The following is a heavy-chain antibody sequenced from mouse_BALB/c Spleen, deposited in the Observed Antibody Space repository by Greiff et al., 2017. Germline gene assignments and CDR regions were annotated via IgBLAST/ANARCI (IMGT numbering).Heavy chain of an antibody. Sequence: EVHLVESGGGLVQPGGSLKLSCAASGFTFSSYGMSWVRQTPDKRLELVATINSNGGSTYYPDSVKGRFTISRDNAKNTLYLQMSSLKSEDTAMYYCARDWNYYGYDYFDYWGQGTTLTVSS. D-gene: IGHD1-2*01. J-gene: IGHJ2*01. CDR3: ARDWNYYGYDYFDY. CDR2: INSNGGST. V-gene: IGHV5-6-3*01. CDR1: GFTFSSYG.